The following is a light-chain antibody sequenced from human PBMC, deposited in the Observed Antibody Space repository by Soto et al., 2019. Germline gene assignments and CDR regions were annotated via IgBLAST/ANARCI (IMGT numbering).Light chain of an antibody. CDR3: SSYTSSSTLEV. J-gene: IGLJ1*01. V-gene: IGLV2-14*01. Sequence: ALTQPASVSVSPGQSITISCTGTSSDVGGYNYVSWYQQHPGKAPKLMIYEVSNRPSGVSNRFSGSKSGNTASLTISGLQAEDEADYYCSSYTSSSTLEVFGTGTKVTVL. CDR2: EVS. CDR1: SSDVGGYNY.